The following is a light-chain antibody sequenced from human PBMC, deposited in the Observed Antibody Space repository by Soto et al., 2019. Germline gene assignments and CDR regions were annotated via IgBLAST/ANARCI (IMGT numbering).Light chain of an antibody. Sequence: QSVLTQPPSASGTPGQRVTISCSGSSSNIETNTVDWYQHLPGAAPKLLIYLNDQRPSGVPDRFFGSKSGTSASLAISGLRSEDEAEYYCAAWDDSLSGPVFGGGTKLTVL. CDR1: SSNIETNT. CDR3: AAWDDSLSGPV. J-gene: IGLJ2*01. V-gene: IGLV1-47*02. CDR2: LND.